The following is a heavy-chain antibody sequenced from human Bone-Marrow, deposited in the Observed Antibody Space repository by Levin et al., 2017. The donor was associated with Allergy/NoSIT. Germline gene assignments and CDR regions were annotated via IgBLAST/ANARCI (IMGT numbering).Heavy chain of an antibody. D-gene: IGHD6-6*01. V-gene: IGHV3-7*01. CDR1: GFAFSTYQ. CDR3: ARLGSSSSWVIYGMDV. J-gene: IGHJ6*02. Sequence: GESLKISCAASGFAFSTYQMRWVRQAPGKGLEWVANINQDGSEKNYVDSVKGRFTISRDNSKNTLYLQMNSLRAEDTAVYYCARLGSSSSWVIYGMDVWGQGTTVTVSS. CDR2: INQDGSEK.